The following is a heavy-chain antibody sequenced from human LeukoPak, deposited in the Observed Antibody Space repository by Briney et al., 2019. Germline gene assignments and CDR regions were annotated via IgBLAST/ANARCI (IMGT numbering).Heavy chain of an antibody. J-gene: IGHJ4*02. Sequence: GASVKVSCKASGYTFTGYYMHWVRQAPGQGLEWMAIINPSGGSTSYAQKFQGRVTMTRDTSTSTVYMELSRLRSEDTAVYYCARESRPSYDSSGYYYPGDYWGQGTLVTVSS. CDR1: GYTFTGYY. V-gene: IGHV1-46*01. D-gene: IGHD3-22*01. CDR3: ARESRPSYDSSGYYYPGDY. CDR2: INPSGGST.